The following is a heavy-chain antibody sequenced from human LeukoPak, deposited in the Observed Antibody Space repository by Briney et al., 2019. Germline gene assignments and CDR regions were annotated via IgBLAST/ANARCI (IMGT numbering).Heavy chain of an antibody. Sequence: SETLSLTCAVSGGSISSYYWTWIRQPPGKGLERVGYIQNSAIYRAKIKSSPSLQSRVSLSIDTSKNQVSLTVNSVTAADTAVYYCARLSSTLYYSMDVWGPGTAVTASS. CDR2: IQNSAIYRAKI. CDR1: GGSISSYY. D-gene: IGHD6-6*01. J-gene: IGHJ6*02. V-gene: IGHV4-59*08. CDR3: ARLSSTLYYSMDV.